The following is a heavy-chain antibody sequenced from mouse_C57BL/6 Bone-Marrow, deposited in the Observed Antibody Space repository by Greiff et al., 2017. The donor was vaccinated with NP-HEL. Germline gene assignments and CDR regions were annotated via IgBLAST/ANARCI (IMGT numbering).Heavy chain of an antibody. CDR3: ARGYYGPFDY. CDR2: ISSGSSTI. D-gene: IGHD1-1*02. J-gene: IGHJ2*01. Sequence: DVMLVESGGGLVKPGGSLKLSCAASGFTFSDYGMHWVRQAPEKGLEWVAYISSGSSTIYYADTVKGRITISRDNAKNTLFLQMTSLRYEDTAMYYCARGYYGPFDYWGQGTTLTVSS. CDR1: GFTFSDYG. V-gene: IGHV5-17*01.